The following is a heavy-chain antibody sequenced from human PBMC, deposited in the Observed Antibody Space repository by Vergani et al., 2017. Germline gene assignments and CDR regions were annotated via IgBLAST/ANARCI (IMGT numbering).Heavy chain of an antibody. CDR1: GYTFTSYY. CDR2: INPSGGST. J-gene: IGHJ4*02. CDR3: AGACGVRSPFDY. Sequence: QVQLVQSGAGVKKPGASVKVSCKASGYTFTSYYMHWVRQAPGQGLEWMGIINPSGGSTRYAQKFQGRVTMTRDTSTSTVYMELSSLRSEDTAVYYWAGACGVRSPFDYWGQGTLVTVSS. V-gene: IGHV1-46*01. D-gene: IGHD2-21*01.